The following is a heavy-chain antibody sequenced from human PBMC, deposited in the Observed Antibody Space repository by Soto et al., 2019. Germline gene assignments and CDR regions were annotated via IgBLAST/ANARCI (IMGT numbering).Heavy chain of an antibody. J-gene: IGHJ4*02. Sequence: QVQLVQSGAEVKKPGSSVKVSCKASGGTFSSYTISWVRQAPGQGLEWMGRIIPILGIANYAQKFQGRVTITADKSTRTAYMELSSLSSEDTAVYYCARSTYYDFWSGFNFDYWGQGTLVTVSS. CDR1: GGTFSSYT. D-gene: IGHD3-3*01. CDR3: ARSTYYDFWSGFNFDY. V-gene: IGHV1-69*02. CDR2: IIPILGIA.